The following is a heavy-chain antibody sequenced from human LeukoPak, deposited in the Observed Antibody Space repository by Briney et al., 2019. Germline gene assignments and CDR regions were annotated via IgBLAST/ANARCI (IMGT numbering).Heavy chain of an antibody. J-gene: IGHJ3*02. CDR1: GFTFNDYG. D-gene: IGHD3-3*01. CDR3: ARVGNSIFGTPMDAFDI. CDR2: INWNGDSR. Sequence: GGSLRLSCAASGFTFNDYGMSWVRQVPGKGLEWVSFINWNGDSRDYLDSVKRLFTVSIDKATNSLYLEINSLRDEDTAFFYCARVGNSIFGTPMDAFDIWSQGTLVTVSS. V-gene: IGHV3-20*04.